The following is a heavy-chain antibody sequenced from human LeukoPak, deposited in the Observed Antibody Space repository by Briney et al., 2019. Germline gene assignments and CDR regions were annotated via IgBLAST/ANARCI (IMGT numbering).Heavy chain of an antibody. CDR1: GFTFSSSG. D-gene: IGHD4-17*01. CDR2: IWYDGSNK. J-gene: IGHJ5*02. CDR3: ARLYGTSPGWFDP. V-gene: IGHV3-33*01. Sequence: GGSLRLSCAASGFTFSSSGMHWVRQAPGKGLEWVAVIWYDGSNKYYADSVKGRFTISRDNSKNTLYLQMSSLRAEDTAVYYCARLYGTSPGWFDPWGQGTLVTVSS.